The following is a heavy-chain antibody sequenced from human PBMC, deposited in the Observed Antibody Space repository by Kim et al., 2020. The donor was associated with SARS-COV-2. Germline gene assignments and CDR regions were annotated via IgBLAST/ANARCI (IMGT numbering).Heavy chain of an antibody. CDR1: GGSISSYY. V-gene: IGHV4-59*01. CDR3: ARNEVGDIFDY. CDR2: IYYSGST. D-gene: IGHD1-26*01. J-gene: IGHJ4*02. Sequence: SETLSLTCTVSGGSISSYYWSWIRQPPGKGLEWIGYIYYSGSTNYNPSLKSRVTISVDTSKNQFSLKLSSVTAADTAVYYCARNEVGDIFDYWGQGTLVT.